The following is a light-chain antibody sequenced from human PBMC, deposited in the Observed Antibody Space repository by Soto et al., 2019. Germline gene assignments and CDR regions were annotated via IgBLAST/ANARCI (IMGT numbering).Light chain of an antibody. CDR2: AAS. CDR3: QKYNSDPWT. CDR1: QGISNY. Sequence: DIQMTQSPSSLSASVGDRVTITCRASQGISNYLAWYQQKPGKVPKLLIYAASTFQSGVPSRFSGSGSGTDFTLTISSLPPEDVATYYCQKYNSDPWTFGQGTKVEIK. J-gene: IGKJ1*01. V-gene: IGKV1-27*01.